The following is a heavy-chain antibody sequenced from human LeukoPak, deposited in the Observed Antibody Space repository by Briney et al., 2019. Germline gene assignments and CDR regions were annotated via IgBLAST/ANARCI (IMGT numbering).Heavy chain of an antibody. CDR3: AHRHTRAPDGDNGGCFDY. V-gene: IGHV2-5*02. J-gene: IGHJ4*02. CDR2: IYWDDDK. D-gene: IGHD5-24*01. Sequence: SGPTLVNPTQTLTLTCTFSGFSLSTSGVGVGWIRQPPGKALEWLALIYWDDDKRYSPSLKSRLTITKDTSKNQVVLTMTNMDPVDTATYYCAHRHTRAPDGDNGGCFDYWGQGTLVTVSS. CDR1: GFSLSTSGVG.